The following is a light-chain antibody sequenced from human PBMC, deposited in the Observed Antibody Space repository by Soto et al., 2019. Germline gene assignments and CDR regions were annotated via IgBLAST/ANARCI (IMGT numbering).Light chain of an antibody. Sequence: EVVLTQSPGTLSLSPGESATLSCRASQSVRSSYLAWYQQKPGQAPRLLIYGASSRATGVPDRFSGSGSGTDFTLSISSLEPEDFAVYYCQQYGTAPVTFGQGTKVEIK. CDR2: GAS. CDR3: QQYGTAPVT. CDR1: QSVRSSY. V-gene: IGKV3-20*01. J-gene: IGKJ1*01.